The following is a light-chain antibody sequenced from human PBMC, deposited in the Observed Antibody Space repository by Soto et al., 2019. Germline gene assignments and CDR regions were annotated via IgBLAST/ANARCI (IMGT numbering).Light chain of an antibody. CDR2: GAS. V-gene: IGKV3-20*01. J-gene: IGKJ5*01. Sequence: EIVLTQSPGTLSLSPGERATLSCRASQSVSSSYLAWYQQMPGQAPRRVIYGASTWGTDVPPRFTGSGSGTEFTLTISGLQSEDFAVYYCQQYNSWPITFGQGTLLEIK. CDR3: QQYNSWPIT. CDR1: QSVSSSY.